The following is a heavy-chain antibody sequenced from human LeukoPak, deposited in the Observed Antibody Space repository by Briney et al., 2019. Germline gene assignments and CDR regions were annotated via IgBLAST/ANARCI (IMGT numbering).Heavy chain of an antibody. J-gene: IGHJ4*02. Sequence: SETLSLTCAVYGGSFSGYYWSWIRQPPGKGLEWIGEINHSGSTNYNPSLKSRVTISVDTSKNQFSLKLSSVTAADTAVYYCARTARDTTGTRRGVLDYWGQGTLVTVSP. CDR2: INHSGST. CDR1: GGSFSGYY. CDR3: ARTARDTTGTRRGVLDY. V-gene: IGHV4-34*01. D-gene: IGHD1-1*01.